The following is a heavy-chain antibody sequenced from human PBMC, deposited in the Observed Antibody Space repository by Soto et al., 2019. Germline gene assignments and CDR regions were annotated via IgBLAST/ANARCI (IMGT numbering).Heavy chain of an antibody. V-gene: IGHV3-74*01. D-gene: IGHD1-26*01. CDR1: GFTFDYYW. CDR3: ARGDRGAFEL. CDR2: IHSDGTTT. Sequence: AASGFTFDYYWMHWVRQAPGKGLVWVSRIHSDGTTTTYADSVKGRFTISRDNAKNTLSLQMNSLRAEDTAVYYCARGDRGAFELWGQGTVVTVSS. J-gene: IGHJ3*01.